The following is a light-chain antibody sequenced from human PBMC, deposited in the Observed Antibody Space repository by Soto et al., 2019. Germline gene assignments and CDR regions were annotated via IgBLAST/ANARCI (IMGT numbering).Light chain of an antibody. CDR1: SSNIGSNI. J-gene: IGLJ2*01. CDR3: AAWDDNLNGVI. CDR2: SNN. Sequence: QSVLTQPPSASGTPGQRVTISCSGGSSNIGSNIVNWYQQLPGTAPKLLIFSNNQRPSGVPDRFSGSKSGTSASLAISGLQSEDEADYYCAAWDDNLNGVIFGGGTKLTVL. V-gene: IGLV1-44*01.